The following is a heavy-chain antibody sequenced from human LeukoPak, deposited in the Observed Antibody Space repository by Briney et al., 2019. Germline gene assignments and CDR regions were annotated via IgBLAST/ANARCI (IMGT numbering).Heavy chain of an antibody. CDR2: IYSGGST. CDR1: GFTVSSNY. J-gene: IGHJ4*02. Sequence: GGSLSLSCAASGFTVSSNYMSWVRQAPGKGLEWVSVIYSGGSTYYADSVKGRFTISRDNSKNTLYLQMNSLRAEDTAVYYCAREYGDPPSLSYFDYWGQGTLVTVSS. D-gene: IGHD4-17*01. CDR3: AREYGDPPSLSYFDY. V-gene: IGHV3-53*01.